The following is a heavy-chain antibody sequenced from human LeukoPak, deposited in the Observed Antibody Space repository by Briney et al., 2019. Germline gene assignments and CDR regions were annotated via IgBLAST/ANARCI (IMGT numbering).Heavy chain of an antibody. V-gene: IGHV5-51*01. CDR2: IYPGDSDT. CDR3: ARQYSSSFSYCDY. J-gene: IGHJ4*02. D-gene: IGHD6-6*01. CDR1: GYSFTSYW. Sequence: GESLKISCKGSGYSFTSYWIGWVRPMPGKGLEWMGIIYPGDSDTRYSPSFQGQVTISADKSISTAYLQWSSLKASDTAMYYCARQYSSSFSYCDYWGQGTLVTVSS.